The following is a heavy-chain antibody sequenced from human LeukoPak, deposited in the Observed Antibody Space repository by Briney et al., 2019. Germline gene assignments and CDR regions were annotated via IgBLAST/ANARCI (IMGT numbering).Heavy chain of an antibody. CDR2: INPNSGGT. Sequence: ASVKVSCKASGYTFTGYYMHWVRQAPGQGLEWMGWINPNSGGTNYAQRFQGRVTMTRDTFISTAYMELSRLMSDDTAVYYCARYWAEPAATDDAFDIWGQGTMVVVSS. D-gene: IGHD2-15*01. J-gene: IGHJ3*02. CDR3: ARYWAEPAATDDAFDI. V-gene: IGHV1-2*02. CDR1: GYTFTGYY.